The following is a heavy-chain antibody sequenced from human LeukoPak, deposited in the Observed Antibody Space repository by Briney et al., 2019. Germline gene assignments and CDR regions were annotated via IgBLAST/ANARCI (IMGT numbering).Heavy chain of an antibody. CDR2: ISSSGSTI. CDR1: GFTFSSYE. CDR3: ARDLQQLPLDY. J-gene: IGHJ4*02. D-gene: IGHD6-13*01. Sequence: PGGSLRLSCAASGFTFSSYEMNWVRQAPGKGLEWVSYISSSGSTIYYADPVKGRFTISRDNAKNSLYLQMNSLRAEDTAVYYCARDLQQLPLDYWGQGTLVTVSS. V-gene: IGHV3-48*03.